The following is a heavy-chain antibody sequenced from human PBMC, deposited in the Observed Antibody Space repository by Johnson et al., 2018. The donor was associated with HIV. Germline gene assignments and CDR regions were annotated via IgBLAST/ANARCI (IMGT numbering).Heavy chain of an antibody. Sequence: QVQLVESGGGLVKPGGSLRLSCAASGFTFSDYYMSWIRQAPGKGLEWVSYISSSGTIVYYADSVKGRFTISRDNAKNSLYLQMNSLRADDTALYYCARATYYYDTSGYLTRPRAFDVWGQGTMVTVSS. CDR2: ISSSGTIV. D-gene: IGHD3-22*01. CDR1: GFTFSDYY. V-gene: IGHV3-11*01. J-gene: IGHJ3*01. CDR3: ARATYYYDTSGYLTRPRAFDV.